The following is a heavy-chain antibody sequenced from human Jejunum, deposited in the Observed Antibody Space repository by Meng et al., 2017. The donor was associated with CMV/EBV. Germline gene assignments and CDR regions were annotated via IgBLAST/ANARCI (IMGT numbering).Heavy chain of an antibody. J-gene: IGHJ4*02. Sequence: EVRVGVCGGGLVKPGGSLRLSCAASGLTFTNAWMSWVRQAPGKGLEWVGRIKTQIYGGTTEYAAPVNGRFTISRDDSESTLYLQMNSLKTEDTAVYYCTTDNSGYYGRANYWGQGTLVTVSS. CDR1: GLTFTNAW. V-gene: IGHV3-15*01. D-gene: IGHD5-18*01. CDR3: TTDNSGYYGRANY. CDR2: IKTQIYGGTT.